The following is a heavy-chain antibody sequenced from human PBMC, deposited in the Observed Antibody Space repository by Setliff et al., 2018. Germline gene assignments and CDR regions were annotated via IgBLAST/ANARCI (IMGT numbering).Heavy chain of an antibody. J-gene: IGHJ3*02. D-gene: IGHD2-2*01. V-gene: IGHV4-61*02. CDR2: IQSTGNT. CDR3: ARGRMRGSCSGPSCTYDPFDI. Sequence: SETLFLTCTVSGVSFGSGSYYWSWIRQPAGKGLEWIGLIQSTGNTNYNPSLQSRVTISMHTSKNQFSLLLRSVTAADTAVYYCARGRMRGSCSGPSCTYDPFDIWGQGTPVTV. CDR1: GVSFGSGSYY.